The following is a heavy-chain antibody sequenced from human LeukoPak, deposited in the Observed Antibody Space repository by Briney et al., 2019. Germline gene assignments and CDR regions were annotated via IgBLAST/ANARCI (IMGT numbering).Heavy chain of an antibody. V-gene: IGHV1-69*13. J-gene: IGHJ4*02. CDR3: ASDEGGVGATCY. CDR2: IIPIFGTA. CDR1: GGTFSSYA. D-gene: IGHD1-26*01. Sequence: APVKVSCKASGGTFSSYAISRVRQAPGQGLEWMGGIIPIFGTANYAQKFQGRVTITADESTSTAYMELSSLRSEGTAVYYCASDEGGVGATCYWGQGTLVTVSS.